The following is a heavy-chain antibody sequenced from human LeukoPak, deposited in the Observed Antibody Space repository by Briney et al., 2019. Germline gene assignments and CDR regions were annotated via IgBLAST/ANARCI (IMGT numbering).Heavy chain of an antibody. D-gene: IGHD2-2*01. J-gene: IGHJ5*02. CDR2: IYTSGST. Sequence: SETLSLTCTVPGGSISSYYWSWIRQPAGKGLEWIGRIYTSGSTNYNPSLKSRVTMSVDTSKNQFSLKLSSVTAADTAVYYCARGPVVPAATGNWFDPWGQGTLVTVSS. CDR3: ARGPVVPAATGNWFDP. CDR1: GGSISSYY. V-gene: IGHV4-4*07.